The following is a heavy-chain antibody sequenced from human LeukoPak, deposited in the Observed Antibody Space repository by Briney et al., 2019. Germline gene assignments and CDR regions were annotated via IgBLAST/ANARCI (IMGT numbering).Heavy chain of an antibody. V-gene: IGHV4-34*01. J-gene: IGHJ5*02. Sequence: SETLSLTCAVYGGSFSGYYWSWIRQPPGKGLEWIGEINHSGSTNYNPSLKSRVTISVDTSKNQFSLQLNSVTPEDTAVYYCAREGYDFWSGYYAAGFDPWGQGTLVTVSS. CDR3: AREGYDFWSGYYAAGFDP. D-gene: IGHD3-3*01. CDR1: GGSFSGYY. CDR2: INHSGST.